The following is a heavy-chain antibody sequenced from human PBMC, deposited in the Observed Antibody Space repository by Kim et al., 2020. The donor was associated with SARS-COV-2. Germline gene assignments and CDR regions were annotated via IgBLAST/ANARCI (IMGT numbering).Heavy chain of an antibody. CDR1: GFTVSSNY. V-gene: IGHV3-66*01. CDR2: IYSGGST. Sequence: GGSLRLSCAASGFTVSSNYMSWVRQAPGKGLEWVSVIYSGGSTYYADSVKGRFTISRDNSKNTLYLQMNSLRAEDTAVYYCARDSPITMIKNGYGMDVWGQGTTVTVSS. D-gene: IGHD3-22*01. CDR3: ARDSPITMIKNGYGMDV. J-gene: IGHJ6*02.